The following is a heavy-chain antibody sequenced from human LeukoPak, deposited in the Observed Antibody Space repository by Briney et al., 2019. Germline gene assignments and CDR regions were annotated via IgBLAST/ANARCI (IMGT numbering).Heavy chain of an antibody. CDR1: GGSISSSSYY. J-gene: IGHJ4*02. Sequence: SETLSLTCTVSGGSISSSSYYWGWLRQPPGKGLEWLGSIYHSGSNYYNPSLKSRVTISVDTSKNQFSLKLSSVTAADTAVYYCARQVYFWSAPKGYFDYWGQGTLVTVSS. CDR3: ARQVYFWSAPKGYFDY. CDR2: IYHSGSN. V-gene: IGHV4-39*07. D-gene: IGHD3-3*01.